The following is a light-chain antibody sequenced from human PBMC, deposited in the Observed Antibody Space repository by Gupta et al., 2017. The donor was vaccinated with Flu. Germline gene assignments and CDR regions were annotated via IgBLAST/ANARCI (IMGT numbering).Light chain of an antibody. V-gene: IGLV6-57*01. CDR2: ENY. Sequence: NFILTQPHSVSESPGKTVTISCTRSSGRIASNYVQWYQQRPGTSPTTVIFENYKRPSGVPDRFSGSIDISSNSASLSISGLKPEDEALYYCQSYDGSLCVLGGGTKVTVL. CDR1: SGRIASNY. J-gene: IGLJ3*02. CDR3: QSYDGSLCV.